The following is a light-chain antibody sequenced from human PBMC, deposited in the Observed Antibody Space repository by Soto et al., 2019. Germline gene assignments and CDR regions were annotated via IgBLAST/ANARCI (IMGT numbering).Light chain of an antibody. CDR3: DSYTSSSSYA. Sequence: QSVLTQPASVSGCPGQSITICCTGAGSDVGAYRYVSWYQQHPGQAHKLIIYDVSNRRSGVSDRFSGSKSGNTASPTISELQSEDEAEYYWDSYTSSSSYAFGTGTKVTVL. J-gene: IGLJ1*01. V-gene: IGLV2-14*01. CDR1: GSDVGAYRY. CDR2: DVS.